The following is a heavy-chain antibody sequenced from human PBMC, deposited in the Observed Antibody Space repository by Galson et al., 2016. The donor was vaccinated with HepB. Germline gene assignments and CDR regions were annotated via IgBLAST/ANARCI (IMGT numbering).Heavy chain of an antibody. CDR1: GFTFSSYG. CDR2: ITPGGGDT. J-gene: IGHJ4*02. D-gene: IGHD1-1*01. CDR3: ARDGISSLDQ. Sequence: SLRLSCAASGFTFSSYGMHWVRQAPGKGLEWVALITPGGGDTYYADAVKGRFTISRDNSKNTLSLQMNSLRAVDTAIYYCARDGISSLDQWGQGILVTVSS. V-gene: IGHV3-30*03.